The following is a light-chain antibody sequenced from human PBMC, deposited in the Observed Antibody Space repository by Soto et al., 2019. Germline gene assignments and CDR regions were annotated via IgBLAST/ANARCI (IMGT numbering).Light chain of an antibody. Sequence: DIQMTQSPSVMSASVGDRVTITCRAIQGVNNYLAWFQQKPGKVPKRLIYAASTLQTGVPSRFSGSGFGTEFTLTITSLQPEDFATYYCLQHFSYQLTFSGGTKVDIK. CDR1: QGVNNY. CDR2: AAS. V-gene: IGKV1-17*03. CDR3: LQHFSYQLT. J-gene: IGKJ4*01.